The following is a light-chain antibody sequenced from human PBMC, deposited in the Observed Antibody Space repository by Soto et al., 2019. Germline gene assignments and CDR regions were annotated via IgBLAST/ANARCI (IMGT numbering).Light chain of an antibody. CDR3: QQRSNWLT. CDR2: DAS. Sequence: ELVLTQSPATLSLSPGERATLSCRASQSVSSYLAWYQQKPGQAPRLLIYDASNRATGIPARFSGSGSGTDFTLTISSLEPEDFAVYYCQQRSNWLTFGGGTKV. V-gene: IGKV3-11*01. J-gene: IGKJ4*01. CDR1: QSVSSY.